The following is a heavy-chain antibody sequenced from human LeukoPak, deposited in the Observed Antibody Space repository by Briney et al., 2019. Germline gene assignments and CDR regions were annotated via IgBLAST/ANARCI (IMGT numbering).Heavy chain of an antibody. J-gene: IGHJ4*02. V-gene: IGHV1-18*01. Sequence: GASVKVSCKAPGYTFTSYGISWVRQAPGRGLEWMGWISAYNGNTNYAQKVQGRVTMTTDTSTSTAYMELRSLRSDDTAVYYCARARRLRFLEWTPDFDYWGQGTLVTVSS. CDR2: ISAYNGNT. D-gene: IGHD3-3*01. CDR3: ARARRLRFLEWTPDFDY. CDR1: GYTFTSYG.